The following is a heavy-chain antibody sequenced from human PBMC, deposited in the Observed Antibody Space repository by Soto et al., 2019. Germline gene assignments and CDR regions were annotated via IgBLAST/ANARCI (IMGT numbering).Heavy chain of an antibody. V-gene: IGHV3-21*01. D-gene: IGHD2-2*02. CDR3: AREYTAWPLAYGLDV. J-gene: IGHJ6*02. CDR1: GFTFSSYS. Sequence: GGSLRLSCAASGFTFSSYSMNWVRQAPGKGLEWVSSISSRSDIYYADSVKGRFTISRDNAKNSVSLQMNSLRAEDTAVYYCAREYTAWPLAYGLDVWGQGTTVTVSS. CDR2: ISSRSDI.